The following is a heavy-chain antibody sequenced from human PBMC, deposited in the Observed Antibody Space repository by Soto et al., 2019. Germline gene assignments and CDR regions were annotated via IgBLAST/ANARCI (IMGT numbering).Heavy chain of an antibody. J-gene: IGHJ4*02. D-gene: IGHD2-15*01. CDR1: GFTFSTYS. CDR3: IAYCSSGSCYNTYLDY. Sequence: GGSLRLSCAASGFTFSTYSMNWVRQAPGKGLEWVSYISSSSSTIFYTDSVKGRFTISRDDSKNTAYLQMNSLKTEDTAVYYCIAYCSSGSCYNTYLDYWGQGTRVTVSS. V-gene: IGHV3-48*01. CDR2: ISSSSSTI.